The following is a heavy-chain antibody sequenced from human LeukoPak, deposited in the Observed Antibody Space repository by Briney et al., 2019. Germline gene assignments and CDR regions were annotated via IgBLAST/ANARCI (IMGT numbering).Heavy chain of an antibody. CDR2: ISGSGGST. CDR3: ARDAPSYGDAFDI. J-gene: IGHJ3*02. V-gene: IGHV3-23*01. Sequence: GGSLRLSCAASGFTFSSYAMSWVRQAPGKGLEWVSAISGSGGSTYYADSVKGRFTISRDNAKNSLSLQMHSLGAEDTAVYYCARDAPSYGDAFDIWGQGTMVTVSS. CDR1: GFTFSSYA. D-gene: IGHD3-10*01.